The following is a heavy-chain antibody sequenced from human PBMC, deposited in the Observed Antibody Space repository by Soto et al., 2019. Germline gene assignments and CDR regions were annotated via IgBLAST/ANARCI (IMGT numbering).Heavy chain of an antibody. Sequence: KPGWSLRLSCAASGFTFSDAWMSLVRQAPGKGLDWVGRIKSKSDGGTTEYAAPVRGRFTISRDDSKNTLYLQMNSLKTEDTAVYYCTTDLWRIAVVVGSTGYFKPWGKGTPVTVSS. CDR1: GFTFSDAW. J-gene: IGHJ5*02. V-gene: IGHV3-15*01. D-gene: IGHD2-15*01. CDR3: TTDLWRIAVVVGSTGYFKP. CDR2: IKSKSDGGTT.